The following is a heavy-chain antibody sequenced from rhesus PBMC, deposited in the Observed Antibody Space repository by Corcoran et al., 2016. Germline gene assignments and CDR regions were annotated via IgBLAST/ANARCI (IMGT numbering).Heavy chain of an antibody. V-gene: IGHV4-99*01. CDR1: GYSISSGYY. CDR2: ISGSSGST. CDR3: ARRRVGATFDY. J-gene: IGHJ4*01. Sequence: QVQLQESGPGLVKPSETLSLTCTVSGYSISSGYYWGWIRQPPGKGLEYFGYISGSSGSTYYNPSLKSRVTISTDTSKNQFSLKLSSVTAADTAVYYCARRRVGATFDYWGQGVLVTVSS. D-gene: IGHD1-44*02.